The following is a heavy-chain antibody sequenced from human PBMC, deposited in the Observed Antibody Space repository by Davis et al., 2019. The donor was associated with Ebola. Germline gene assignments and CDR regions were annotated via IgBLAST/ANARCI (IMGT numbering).Heavy chain of an antibody. CDR3: ARDTTYSSGSDI. Sequence: AASVKVSCKASGYTFTSYYMHWVRQAPGQRLEWMGWINAGNGNTKYSQKFQGRVTITRDTSASTAYMELSSLRSEDTAVYYCARDTTYSSGSDIWGQGTMVTVSS. V-gene: IGHV1-3*01. CDR1: GYTFTSYY. J-gene: IGHJ3*02. D-gene: IGHD6-19*01. CDR2: INAGNGNT.